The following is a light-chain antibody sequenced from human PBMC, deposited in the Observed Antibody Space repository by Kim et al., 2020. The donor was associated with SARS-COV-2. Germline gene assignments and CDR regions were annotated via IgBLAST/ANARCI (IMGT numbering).Light chain of an antibody. V-gene: IGKV3-11*01. CDR2: DAV. J-gene: IGKJ2*01. CDR1: QSVSNY. Sequence: LTPGERAPLACRASQSVSNYLAWYQQKPGQAPRLLIYDAVNRVIGIPARCSASGSGTDFTLTISSLEPEDFAVYYCQQRSNWPLYTFGQGTKLEI. CDR3: QQRSNWPLYT.